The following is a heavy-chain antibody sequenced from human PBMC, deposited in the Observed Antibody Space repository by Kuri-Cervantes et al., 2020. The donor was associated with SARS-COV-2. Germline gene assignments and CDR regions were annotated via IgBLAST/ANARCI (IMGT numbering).Heavy chain of an antibody. CDR3: ARDVAARSYYYGMDV. V-gene: IGHV4-34*01. D-gene: IGHD6-6*01. J-gene: IGHJ6*02. CDR2: INHRGST. Sequence: GSLRLSCAAYGGSFSGYYWSWIRQPPGKGLEWIGEINHRGSTNYNPSLKSRVTISVDTSKNQFSLKLSSVTAADTAVYYCARDVAARSYYYGMDVWARGPS. CDR1: GGSFSGYY.